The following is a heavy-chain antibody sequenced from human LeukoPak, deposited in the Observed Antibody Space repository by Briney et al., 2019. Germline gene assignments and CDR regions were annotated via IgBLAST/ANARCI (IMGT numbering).Heavy chain of an antibody. CDR1: GFTFSSNS. D-gene: IGHD6-19*01. J-gene: IGHJ4*02. V-gene: IGHV3-21*01. Sequence: GGSLRLSCAASGFTFSSNSMNWVRQAPGKGLEWVSSISSSSSYIYYADSVKGRFTISRDNAKNSLYLQMNSLRAEDTAVYYCARGPRIAVAGRSDYWGQGTLVTVSS. CDR2: ISSSSSYI. CDR3: ARGPRIAVAGRSDY.